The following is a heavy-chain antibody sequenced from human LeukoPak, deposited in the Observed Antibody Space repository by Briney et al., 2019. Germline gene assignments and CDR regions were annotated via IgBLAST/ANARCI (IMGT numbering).Heavy chain of an antibody. CDR3: AHRASAATGTGKGWFDP. CDR2: IYGDDDQ. D-gene: IGHD6-13*01. J-gene: IGHJ5*02. Sequence: SGPTLVKPTQTLTLTCTFSGFSLTTPGVGVGWIRQPPVKALEWLALIYGDDDQLYNPSLKSRLTVTKDTSKNQVVLTMTNMRWVDRATYYCAHRASAATGTGKGWFDPWGQGTPVTVSS. V-gene: IGHV2-5*02. CDR1: GFSLTTPGVG.